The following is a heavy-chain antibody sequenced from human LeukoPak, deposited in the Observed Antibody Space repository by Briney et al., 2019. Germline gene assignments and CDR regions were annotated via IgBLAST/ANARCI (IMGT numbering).Heavy chain of an antibody. CDR1: GYTFSSYA. CDR3: ARDYGRPGRLDY. D-gene: IGHD4-17*01. J-gene: IGHJ4*02. V-gene: IGHV1-18*01. CDR2: ISAYNGKT. Sequence: GASVKVSCKASGYTFSSYAISWVRQAPGQGLQWMGWISAYNGKTNYAQKVQGRVTMTPDTSTSTAHMELRSLRSDDTAVYYCARDYGRPGRLDYWGQGTLVTVSS.